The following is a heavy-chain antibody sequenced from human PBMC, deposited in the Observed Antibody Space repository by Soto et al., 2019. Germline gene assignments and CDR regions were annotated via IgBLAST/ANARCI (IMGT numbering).Heavy chain of an antibody. CDR3: TRENIENSDGLYDAFDI. D-gene: IGHD5-18*01. CDR2: MNPKSGGA. CDR1: GYTFTDYY. Sequence: ASVKVSCKTSGYTFTDYYTHWVRQAPGQGLEWMGWMNPKSGGAYFAQKFQGRVTLTRDTSIGTAYIEVNSLTSDDTAVYFCTRENIENSDGLYDAFDISGQGTQGTVSS. J-gene: IGHJ3*02. V-gene: IGHV1-2*02.